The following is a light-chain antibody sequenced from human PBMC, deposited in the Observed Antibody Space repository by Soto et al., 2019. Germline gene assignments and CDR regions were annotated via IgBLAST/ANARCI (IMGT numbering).Light chain of an antibody. CDR3: QQYGSSPRT. J-gene: IGKJ1*01. Sequence: EIVVTQSPGTLSLSPGQRATLSCRASQSVSSSYLAWYQQKPGQAPRLLIYSASSRATGIPDRISGSASGTVFAPTISRQEPEDVAVYYCQQYGSSPRTFGQGTKVEIK. CDR1: QSVSSSY. CDR2: SAS. V-gene: IGKV3-20*01.